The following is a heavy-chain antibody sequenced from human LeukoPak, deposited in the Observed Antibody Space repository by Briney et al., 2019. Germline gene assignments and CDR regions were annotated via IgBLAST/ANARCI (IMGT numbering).Heavy chain of an antibody. J-gene: IGHJ3*02. CDR2: IYYSGST. CDR1: GGSISSSSYY. CDR3: ARRYSSGPGAFDI. D-gene: IGHD6-19*01. Sequence: SETLSLTCTVSGGSISSSSYYWGWIRQPPGKGLEWIGSIYYSGSTYYNPSLKSRVTISVDTSKNQFSLKLSSVTAADTAVYYCARRYSSGPGAFDIWGQGTMVTVSS. V-gene: IGHV4-39*01.